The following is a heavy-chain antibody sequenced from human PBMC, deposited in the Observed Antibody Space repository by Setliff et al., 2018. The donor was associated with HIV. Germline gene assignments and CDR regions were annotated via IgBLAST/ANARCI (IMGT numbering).Heavy chain of an antibody. J-gene: IGHJ6*03. CDR2: ISAYNGNT. V-gene: IGHV1-18*01. CDR1: GYTFTSYG. Sequence: ASVKVSCKASGYTFTSYGISWVRQAPGQGLEWMGWISAYNGNTNYAQKLQGRVTMTTDTSTSTAYMELRSLGSDDRAGYYWARGSKGGGGGLEWLLPDYYYYYMDVWGKGTTVTVSS. D-gene: IGHD3-3*01. CDR3: ARGSKGGGGGLEWLLPDYYYYYMDV.